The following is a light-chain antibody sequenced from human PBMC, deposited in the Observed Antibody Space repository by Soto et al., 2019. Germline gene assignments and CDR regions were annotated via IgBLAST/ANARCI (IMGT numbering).Light chain of an antibody. J-gene: IGKJ3*01. CDR2: AAS. V-gene: IGKV1-12*01. CDR1: QGISSW. Sequence: IQRTQSPSSVSASVGDRVTITCRASQGISSWLAWYQRKPGKAPKLLIYAASSLQSGVPSRFRGSGSGTDFTLTISSLQPEDFATYDFQQANSFPRTFGPGTKVDIK. CDR3: QQANSFPRT.